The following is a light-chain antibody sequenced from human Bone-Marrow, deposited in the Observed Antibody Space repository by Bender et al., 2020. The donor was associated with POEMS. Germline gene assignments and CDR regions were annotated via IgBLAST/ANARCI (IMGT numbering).Light chain of an antibody. V-gene: IGLV2-23*02. CDR3: CSYAGSPWV. J-gene: IGLJ3*02. CDR1: SSDVGYYNV. Sequence: QSALTQPASVSGSPGQSITISCTGTSSDVGYYNVVSWYQQHPGKAPKLIIYDVSKRPSGVSNRFSGSKSGNTASLTISGLQADDEANYYCCSYAGSPWVFGGGTKLTVL. CDR2: DVS.